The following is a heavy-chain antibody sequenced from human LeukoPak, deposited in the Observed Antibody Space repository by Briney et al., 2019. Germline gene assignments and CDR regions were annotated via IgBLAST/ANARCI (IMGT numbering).Heavy chain of an antibody. Sequence: VASVKVSCKASGHTLSSYDINWVRQATGQGLEWMGWMNPTSGNTGYAQKFQGRIAMTRNTSISTAYLEVTSLTSEDTAVYFCATVGGLFGSGRNWFDPWGQGTLVIVSS. CDR1: GHTLSSYD. V-gene: IGHV1-8*01. CDR2: MNPTSGNT. J-gene: IGHJ5*02. CDR3: ATVGGLFGSGRNWFDP. D-gene: IGHD3-10*01.